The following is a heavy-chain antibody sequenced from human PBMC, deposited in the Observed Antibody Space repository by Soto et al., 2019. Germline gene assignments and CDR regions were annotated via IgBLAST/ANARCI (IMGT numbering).Heavy chain of an antibody. CDR3: AIDFYYGSGSYTGSGAFDI. J-gene: IGHJ3*02. D-gene: IGHD3-10*01. Sequence: EVQLVESGGVVVQPGGSLRLSCAASGFTFDDYTMHWVRQAPGKGLEWVSLISWDGSGTYYADSVKGRFTISRDNSKNSLYLQMNSLRTEDTDLYYCAIDFYYGSGSYTGSGAFDIWGQGTMVTVSS. V-gene: IGHV3-43*01. CDR1: GFTFDDYT. CDR2: ISWDGSGT.